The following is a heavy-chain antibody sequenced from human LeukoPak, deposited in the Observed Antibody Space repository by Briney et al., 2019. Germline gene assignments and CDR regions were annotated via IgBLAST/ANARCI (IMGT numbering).Heavy chain of an antibody. CDR3: ARDRGYDYGGNSWFDY. J-gene: IGHJ4*02. V-gene: IGHV1-69*05. CDR1: GYTFTGYY. CDR2: IIPIFGTA. D-gene: IGHD4-23*01. Sequence: SVKVSCKASGYTFTGYYMHWVRQAPGQGLEWMGGIIPIFGTANYAQKFQGRVTITTDESTSTAYMELSSLRSEDTAVYYCARDRGYDYGGNSWFDYWGQGTLVTVSS.